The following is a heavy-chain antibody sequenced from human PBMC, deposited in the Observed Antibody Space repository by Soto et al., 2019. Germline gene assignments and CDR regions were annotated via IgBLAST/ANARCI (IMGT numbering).Heavy chain of an antibody. CDR1: GFTFSSYA. Sequence: GGSLRLSCAASGFTFSSYAMSWVRQAPGKGLEWVSAISGSGGSTYYADSVKGRFTISRDNSKNTLYLQMNSLRAEDTAVYYCAKYLAGKGNSSSSLIYYYMDVWGKGTTVTVSS. V-gene: IGHV3-23*01. CDR3: AKYLAGKGNSSSSLIYYYMDV. CDR2: ISGSGGST. J-gene: IGHJ6*03. D-gene: IGHD6-6*01.